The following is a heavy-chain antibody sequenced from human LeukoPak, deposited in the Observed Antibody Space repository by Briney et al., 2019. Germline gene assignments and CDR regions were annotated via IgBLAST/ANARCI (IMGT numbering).Heavy chain of an antibody. CDR1: GGSLSSRCYF. Sequence: SDTLTLTCTVPGGSLSSRCYFWLWIRQPPGRGLEWIGSIYYSGSTYYNPSLKSRVTISVDTSKNQFSLKLSSVTAADTAVYYCARDRRMGAYCGGDCYSYWFDPWGQGTLVTVPS. CDR3: ARDRRMGAYCGGDCYSYWFDP. CDR2: IYYSGST. V-gene: IGHV4-39*07. D-gene: IGHD2-21*02. J-gene: IGHJ5*02.